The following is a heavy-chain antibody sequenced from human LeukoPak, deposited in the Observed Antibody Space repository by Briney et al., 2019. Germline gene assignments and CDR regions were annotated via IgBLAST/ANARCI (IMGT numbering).Heavy chain of an antibody. Sequence: GESLKISCKGSGYIFTSYWIGWVRQMPGKGLEWMGIIYPGDSDTRSSPSFQGQVTISADKSISTAYLQWSSLKASDTAMYYCARRGGGYYDSSGKALGMDVWGQGTTVTVSS. CDR2: IYPGDSDT. V-gene: IGHV5-51*01. CDR1: GYIFTSYW. J-gene: IGHJ6*02. D-gene: IGHD3-22*01. CDR3: ARRGGGYYDSSGKALGMDV.